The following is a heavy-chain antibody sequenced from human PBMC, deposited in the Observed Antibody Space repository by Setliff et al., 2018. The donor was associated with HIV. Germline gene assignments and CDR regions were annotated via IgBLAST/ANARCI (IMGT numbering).Heavy chain of an antibody. D-gene: IGHD3-3*01. CDR3: VRGVQSPPHYSYYYMDV. CDR2: IIPILGIA. J-gene: IGHJ6*03. CDR1: GYTFSSYT. Sequence: SVKVSCKASGYTFSSYTISWVRQAPGQGLEWMGRIIPILGIANYAQRFQGKVTITADKSTSTAYMELTSLRFDDTAMYYCVRGVQSPPHYSYYYMDVWGEGTMVTVSS. V-gene: IGHV1-69*02.